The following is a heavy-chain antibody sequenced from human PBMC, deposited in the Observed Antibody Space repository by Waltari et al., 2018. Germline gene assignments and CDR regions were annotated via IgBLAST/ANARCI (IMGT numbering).Heavy chain of an antibody. CDR3: ARHLGGGDCYDY. Sequence: QLQLQESGPGLVKPSETLSLTCTVSGGSISSSSYYWGWIRQPPGKGLEWIGGIYYSGSTYYTPSLKSRVTISVDTSKNQFSLKLSSVTAADTAVYYCARHLGGGDCYDYWGQGTLVTVSS. D-gene: IGHD2-21*01. CDR2: IYYSGST. V-gene: IGHV4-39*07. CDR1: GGSISSSSYY. J-gene: IGHJ4*02.